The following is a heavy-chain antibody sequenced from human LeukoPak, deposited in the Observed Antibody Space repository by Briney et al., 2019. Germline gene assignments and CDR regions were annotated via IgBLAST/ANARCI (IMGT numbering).Heavy chain of an antibody. Sequence: SVKVSCKASGGTFSSYAISWVRQAPGQGLEWMGGIIPIFGTANYAQKFQGRVTITTDESTSTAYMELSSLRSEDTAVYYCARDHGGNPFGYYYYMDVWGKGTTVTVSS. CDR3: ARDHGGNPFGYYYYMDV. D-gene: IGHD4-23*01. V-gene: IGHV1-69*05. CDR1: GGTFSSYA. J-gene: IGHJ6*03. CDR2: IIPIFGTA.